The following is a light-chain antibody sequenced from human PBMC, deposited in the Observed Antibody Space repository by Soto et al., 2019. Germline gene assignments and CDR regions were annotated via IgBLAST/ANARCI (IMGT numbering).Light chain of an antibody. CDR3: HYDGSPAWT. CDR1: QSVPSNY. Sequence: EIGVTQSPGTLSLSPGERATLSCRASQSVPSNYLAWYQQRPGQAPRLLIFGTSSRATGIPDKFSCSGSGTDLTLTITRLEPDDFEEYYCHYDGSPAWTFGQGTKVEIK. J-gene: IGKJ1*01. CDR2: GTS. V-gene: IGKV3-20*01.